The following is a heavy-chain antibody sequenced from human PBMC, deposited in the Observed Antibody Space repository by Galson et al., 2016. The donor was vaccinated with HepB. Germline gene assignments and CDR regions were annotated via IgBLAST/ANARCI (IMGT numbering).Heavy chain of an antibody. J-gene: IGHJ4*02. Sequence: ETLSLTCAVYGGSFSGFYWSWIRQSPGKGLQWIGEVNPGGSTHYNPSLQSRVTISADTSKNHFPLKLSAVTAADTAVYYCARWPLGYCPSADCYTNDYWGQGILVTVSS. CDR2: VNPGGST. CDR1: GGSFSGFY. D-gene: IGHD2-2*02. CDR3: ARWPLGYCPSADCYTNDY. V-gene: IGHV4-34*01.